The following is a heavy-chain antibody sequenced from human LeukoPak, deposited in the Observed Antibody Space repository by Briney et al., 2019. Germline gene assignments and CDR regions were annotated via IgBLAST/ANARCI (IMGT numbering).Heavy chain of an antibody. D-gene: IGHD2-15*01. V-gene: IGHV3-11*01. J-gene: IGHJ6*03. CDR3: ARVLRYCSGGNCYSGGLGYMDV. Sequence: GGSLRLSCAASGFTFSDYNMRWIRQAPGKGLEWVSSISRSGSTKYYADSVKGRFTISRDNAKNSLFLQLNSLRAEDTAVYYCARVLRYCSGGNCYSGGLGYMDVWGKGTTVTISS. CDR2: ISRSGSTK. CDR1: GFTFSDYN.